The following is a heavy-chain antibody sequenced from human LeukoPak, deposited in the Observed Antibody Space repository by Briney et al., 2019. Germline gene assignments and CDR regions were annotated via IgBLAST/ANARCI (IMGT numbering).Heavy chain of an antibody. J-gene: IGHJ4*02. CDR2: TYYRCKWFN. Sequence: SPTLSPTLACAGYSVSSNSAAWNWISQSPTKGLEWMGMTYYRCKWFNDYEVSVKSGITVNPDTSKNQFSLQLNSVTPEDTAVYFCARTQSGSYHVAVDCWGEGTLFTVSS. CDR3: ARTQSGSYHVAVDC. CDR1: GYSVSSNSAA. D-gene: IGHD1-26*01. V-gene: IGHV6-1*01.